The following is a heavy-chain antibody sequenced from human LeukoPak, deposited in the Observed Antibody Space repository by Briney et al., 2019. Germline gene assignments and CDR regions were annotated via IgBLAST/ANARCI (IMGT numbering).Heavy chain of an antibody. CDR3: ARAGGRDYYFDY. V-gene: IGHV1-3*01. CDR1: GYTFTSYA. J-gene: IGHJ4*02. Sequence: ASVKVSCKASGYTFTSYAMHWVRQAPGHRLEWMGWINAGNGNTKYSQKFQGRVTITRDTSASTAYMELSRLRSDDTAVYYCARAGGRDYYFDYWGQGTLVTVSS. CDR2: INAGNGNT. D-gene: IGHD2-21*02.